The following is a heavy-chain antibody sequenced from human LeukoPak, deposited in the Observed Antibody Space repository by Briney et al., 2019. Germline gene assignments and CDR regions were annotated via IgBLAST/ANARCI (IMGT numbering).Heavy chain of an antibody. D-gene: IGHD1-26*01. V-gene: IGHV1-2*02. CDR1: GYTFTGYY. Sequence: ASVKVSCKASGYTFTGYYMYWVRQAPGQGLEWMGWINPNSGGTKYAQNFQDRVTMTRDTSISTAYMELSRLRSDDTAVYYCARHPYSGGYHFDYWGQGTLVTVSS. CDR2: INPNSGGT. J-gene: IGHJ4*02. CDR3: ARHPYSGGYHFDY.